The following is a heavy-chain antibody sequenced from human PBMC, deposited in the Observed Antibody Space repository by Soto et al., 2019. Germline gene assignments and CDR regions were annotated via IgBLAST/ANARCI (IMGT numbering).Heavy chain of an antibody. CDR1: GFTFSSYA. Sequence: GESLKISCAASGFTFSSYAMSWVRQAPGKGLEWVSAISGSGGSTYYADSVKGRFTISRDNSKNTLYLQMNSLRAEDTAVYYCAKDLGVRWGQDYGGNHAFDIWGQGTMVTVSS. V-gene: IGHV3-23*01. CDR2: ISGSGGST. D-gene: IGHD4-17*01. J-gene: IGHJ3*02. CDR3: AKDLGVRWGQDYGGNHAFDI.